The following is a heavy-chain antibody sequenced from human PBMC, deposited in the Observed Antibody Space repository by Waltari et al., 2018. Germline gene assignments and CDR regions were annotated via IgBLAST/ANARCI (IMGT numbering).Heavy chain of an antibody. Sequence: QVQLVESGGGVVQPGRPLRLSCAASEFTFSSYAMHWVRQAPGKGLEWVAVISYNERNIYYVDSVKGRFTISRDNSKKTLYLQMNSLRPEDTAMYYCARDLCDRTKCHGMDVWGQGTTVTVSS. CDR1: EFTFSSYA. CDR2: ISYNERNI. J-gene: IGHJ6*02. V-gene: IGHV3-30*04. D-gene: IGHD3-22*01. CDR3: ARDLCDRTKCHGMDV.